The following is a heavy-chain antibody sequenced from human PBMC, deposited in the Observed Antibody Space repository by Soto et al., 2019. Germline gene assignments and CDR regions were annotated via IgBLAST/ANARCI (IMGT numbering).Heavy chain of an antibody. V-gene: IGHV3-7*01. Sequence: EVQLVESGGGLVQPGGSLRLSCAASGFTFSTYWMSWVRQAPGQGLQWVTNIKQDGTETHYVESVKGRFTTSRDNAKNSVFLQMNSLGVEDTAVYYCAREANLGYWGQGTLVTVSS. CDR1: GFTFSTYW. J-gene: IGHJ4*02. D-gene: IGHD3-16*01. CDR2: IKQDGTET. CDR3: AREANLGY.